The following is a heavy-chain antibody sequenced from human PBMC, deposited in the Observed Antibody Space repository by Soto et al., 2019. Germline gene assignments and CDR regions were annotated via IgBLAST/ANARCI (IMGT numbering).Heavy chain of an antibody. CDR3: ATFYGDYVSY. V-gene: IGHV4-39*01. CDR2: IYSSENT. D-gene: IGHD4-17*01. Sequence: SETLSLTCTVSGGSVSSNSYSWGWIRQSPGKGLEWIGTIYSSENTYYNPSLLSRVTISVDTSKNEFSLRLSSVTAADTAVYYCATFYGDYVSYWGQGTLVTVSS. CDR1: GGSVSSNSYS. J-gene: IGHJ4*02.